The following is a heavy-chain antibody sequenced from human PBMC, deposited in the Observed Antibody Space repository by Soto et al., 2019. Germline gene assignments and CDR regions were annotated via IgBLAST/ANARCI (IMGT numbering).Heavy chain of an antibody. CDR1: RGSFSGSY. D-gene: IGHD6-6*01. CDR2: INHSGST. CDR3: ARVPIIAARNFDY. Sequence: SETLSLTCTVSRGSFSGSYWSWIRQPPGKGLEWIGEINHSGSTNYNPSLKSRVTISVDTSKNQFSLKLSSVTAADTAVYYCARVPIIAARNFDYWGQGTLVTVSS. J-gene: IGHJ4*02. V-gene: IGHV4-34*01.